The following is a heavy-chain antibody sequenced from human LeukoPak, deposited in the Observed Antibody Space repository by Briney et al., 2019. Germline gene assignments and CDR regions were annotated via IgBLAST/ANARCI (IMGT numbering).Heavy chain of an antibody. CDR2: ISSSSSYI. J-gene: IGHJ4*02. D-gene: IGHD6-13*01. Sequence: GGSLRLSCAASGFTFSSYSMNWVRQAPGKGLEWVSSISSSSSYIYYADSVKGRFTISRDNAKNSLYLQMNSLRAEDTAVYYCARDSVWGGSSSWSGYWGQGTLVTVSS. V-gene: IGHV3-21*01. CDR1: GFTFSSYS. CDR3: ARDSVWGGSSSWSGY.